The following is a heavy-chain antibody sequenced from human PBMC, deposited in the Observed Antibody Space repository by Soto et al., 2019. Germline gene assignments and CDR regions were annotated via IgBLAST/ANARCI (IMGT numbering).Heavy chain of an antibody. CDR1: GYSFTSYW. J-gene: IGHJ6*02. Sequence: GESLKISCKGSGYSFTSYWISWVRQMPGKGLEWMGRIDPSDSYTNYSPSFQGHVTISADKSISTAYLQWSSLKASDTAMYYCATSYDSIGRDYYYYGMAVWGQGTTVTVSS. CDR2: IDPSDSYT. CDR3: ATSYDSIGRDYYYYGMAV. D-gene: IGHD3-22*01. V-gene: IGHV5-10-1*01.